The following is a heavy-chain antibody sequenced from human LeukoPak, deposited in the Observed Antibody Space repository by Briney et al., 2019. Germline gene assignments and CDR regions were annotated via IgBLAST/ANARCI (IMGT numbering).Heavy chain of an antibody. CDR1: GFTFSSYG. CDR2: IWYDGSNK. D-gene: IGHD6-13*01. J-gene: IGHJ4*02. Sequence: GRSLTLSCAASGFTFSSYGMHWVRQAPGKGLEWVAVIWYDGSNKYYTDSVKGRFTISRDNSKNTLYLQMISLRAEDTAVYYCARGSPLYSSSWLIDYWGQGTLVTVSS. V-gene: IGHV3-33*01. CDR3: ARGSPLYSSSWLIDY.